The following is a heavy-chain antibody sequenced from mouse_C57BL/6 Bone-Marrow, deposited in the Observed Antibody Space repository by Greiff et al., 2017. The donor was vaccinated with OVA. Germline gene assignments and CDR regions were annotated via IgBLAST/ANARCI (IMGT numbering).Heavy chain of an antibody. V-gene: IGHV5-12*01. CDR3: ARQWAQIYYDYDDAMDY. D-gene: IGHD2-4*01. Sequence: EVHLVESGGGLVQPGGSLKLSCAASGFTFSDYYMYWVRQTPEKRLEWVAYISNGGGSTYYPDTVKGRFTISRDNAKNTLYLQMSRLKSEDTAMYYCARQWAQIYYDYDDAMDYWGQGTSVTVSS. J-gene: IGHJ4*01. CDR2: ISNGGGST. CDR1: GFTFSDYY.